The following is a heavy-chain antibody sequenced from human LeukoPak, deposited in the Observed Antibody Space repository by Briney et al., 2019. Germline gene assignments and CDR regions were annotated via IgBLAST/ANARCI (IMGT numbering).Heavy chain of an antibody. CDR2: IYYGENT. J-gene: IGHJ4*02. Sequence: SETLSLTCTVSGGSISSGPYYWGWIRQPPGKGLEWIGNIYYGENTYYNPSLKSRVTISIDTSKNQSYLKLSSLTAADTAVYYCARRDDSSGYHKIFDYWGPGTLVTVSS. CDR1: GGSISSGPYY. D-gene: IGHD3-22*01. V-gene: IGHV4-39*01. CDR3: ARRDDSSGYHKIFDY.